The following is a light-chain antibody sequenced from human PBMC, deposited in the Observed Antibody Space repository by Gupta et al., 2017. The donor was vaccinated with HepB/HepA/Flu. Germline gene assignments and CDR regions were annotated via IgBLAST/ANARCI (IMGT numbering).Light chain of an antibody. Sequence: EIVLTQSPGTLSLSPGERATLSCRASQSLSSSYLAWYQQKPGQAPRLLIYEASNRATGIPDRFSGSGSGTDFTLTISRLEPEDFAVYYCQQYGSPPCSFGQGTKLEIK. CDR1: QSLSSSY. CDR2: EAS. CDR3: QQYGSPPCS. V-gene: IGKV3-20*01. J-gene: IGKJ2*04.